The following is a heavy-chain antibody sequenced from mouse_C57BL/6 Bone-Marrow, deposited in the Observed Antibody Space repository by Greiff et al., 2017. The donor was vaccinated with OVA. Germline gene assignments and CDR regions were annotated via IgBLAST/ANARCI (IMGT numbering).Heavy chain of an antibody. V-gene: IGHV1-72*01. D-gene: IGHD1-2*01. J-gene: IGHJ2*01. CDR2: IDPNSGGT. CDR1: GYTFTSYW. Sequence: VQLQQPGAELVKPGASVKLSCKASGYTFTSYWMHWVKQRPGRGFEWIGRIDPNSGGTKSNEKFKSKATLTVDKPSSTAYMQLSSLTSEDSAVYHCARQTASYYFGGQGKGTTLTVSS. CDR3: ARQTASYYFGG.